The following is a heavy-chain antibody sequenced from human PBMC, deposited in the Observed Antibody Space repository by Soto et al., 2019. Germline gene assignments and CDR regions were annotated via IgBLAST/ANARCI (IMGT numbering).Heavy chain of an antibody. CDR1: GFTFSSHE. CDR3: ARGAGSYPIRMDV. V-gene: IGHV3-48*03. D-gene: IGHD3-10*01. Sequence: EVQLVESGGGLVQPGGSLRLSCAASGFTFSSHEMKWVRQAPGKGLEWVSYISSSGGTIYYADSVKGRFTISRDNAKNSLYLQMKSLRAEDTAVYYCARGAGSYPIRMDVWGRGTTVTVSS. J-gene: IGHJ6*02. CDR2: ISSSGGTI.